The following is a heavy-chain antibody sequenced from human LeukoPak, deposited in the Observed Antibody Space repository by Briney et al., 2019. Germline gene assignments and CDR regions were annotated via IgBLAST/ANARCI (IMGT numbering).Heavy chain of an antibody. J-gene: IGHJ4*02. CDR2: IYSAGDK. V-gene: IGHV3-66*01. CDR1: GFALSTNY. D-gene: IGHD3-22*01. CDR3: ARAALEFDNSGRGC. Sequence: GGSLRLSCAASGFALSTNYMIWVRQAPGKGLEWVSLIYSAGDKYYADSVKGRFTISRDNFKNTLYLQMDSLSAEATAVYHCARAALEFDNSGRGCWGRGTLVTVSS.